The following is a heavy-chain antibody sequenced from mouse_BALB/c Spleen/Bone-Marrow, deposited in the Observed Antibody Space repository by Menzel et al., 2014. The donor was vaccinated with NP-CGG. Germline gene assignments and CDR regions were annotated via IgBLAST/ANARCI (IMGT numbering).Heavy chain of an antibody. D-gene: IGHD4-1*01. CDR1: GFNIKDTY. J-gene: IGHJ4*01. CDR3: ARWEYYAMDY. V-gene: IGHV14-3*02. CDR2: IDPANGNT. Sequence: EAQLQQSGAELAKPGASVKLSCTASGFNIKDTYMHWVKQRPEQGLEWIGRIDPANGNTKYDPKFQGKATITADTSSNTAYLQLSSLTSEDTAVYYCARWEYYAMDYWGQGTSVTVSS.